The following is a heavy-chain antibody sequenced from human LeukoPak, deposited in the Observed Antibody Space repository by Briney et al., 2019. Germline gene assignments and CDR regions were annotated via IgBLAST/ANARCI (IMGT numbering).Heavy chain of an antibody. CDR3: ARESGSGSGWYENWFDP. J-gene: IGHJ5*02. V-gene: IGHV3-64*01. D-gene: IGHD6-19*01. CDR2: ISSNGGST. Sequence: GGSLRLSCAASGFTFSSYAMHWVRQAPGKGLEYVSAISSNGGSTYYANSVKGRFTISRDNSENTLYLQMGSLRAEDMAVYYCARESGSGSGWYENWFDPWGQGTLVTVSS. CDR1: GFTFSSYA.